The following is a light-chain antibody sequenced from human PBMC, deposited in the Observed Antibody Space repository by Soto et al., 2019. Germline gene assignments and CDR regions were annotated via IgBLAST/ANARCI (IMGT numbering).Light chain of an antibody. CDR1: QRISIW. CDR3: QKYNSYSQK. V-gene: IGKV1-5*03. CDR2: KAS. J-gene: IGKJ1*01. Sequence: DIQMTPYHSTLSASVGHLAPITSRASQRISIWLAWYQPKPGKAPELLIYKASSLVSGVPSRFSGSGSGTECTLTISSLQPDDFATYYCQKYNSYSQKFGQGTKVDIK.